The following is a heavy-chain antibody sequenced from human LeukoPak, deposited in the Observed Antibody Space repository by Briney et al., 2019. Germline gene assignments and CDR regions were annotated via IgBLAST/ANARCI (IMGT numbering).Heavy chain of an antibody. D-gene: IGHD3-22*01. CDR2: INHSGST. CDR1: GGSFSGYY. Sequence: SETLSLTCAVYGGSFSGYYWSWIRQPPGKGLEWIGEINHSGSTNYNPSLESRVTISVDTSKNQFSLKLSSVTAADTAVYYCARGGSGYYTSDAFDIWGQGTMVTVSS. V-gene: IGHV4-34*01. CDR3: ARGGSGYYTSDAFDI. J-gene: IGHJ3*02.